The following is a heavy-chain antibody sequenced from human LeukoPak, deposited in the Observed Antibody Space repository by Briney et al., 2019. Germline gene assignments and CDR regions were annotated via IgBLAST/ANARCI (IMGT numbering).Heavy chain of an antibody. CDR2: ISGSGGST. V-gene: IGHV3-23*01. CDR1: GFTFSSYA. Sequence: GGSLRLSCAASGFTFSSYAMSWVRQAPGKGLEWVSAISGSGGSTYYADSVKGRFAISRDNSKNTLYLQMNSLRAEDTAVYYCARDVGAIGFDYWGQGTLVTVSS. J-gene: IGHJ4*02. CDR3: ARDVGAIGFDY. D-gene: IGHD1-26*01.